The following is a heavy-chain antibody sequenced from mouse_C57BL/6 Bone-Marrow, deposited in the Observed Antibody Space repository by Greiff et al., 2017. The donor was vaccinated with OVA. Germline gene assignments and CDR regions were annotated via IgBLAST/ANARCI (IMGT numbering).Heavy chain of an antibody. V-gene: IGHV1-18*01. CDR2: INPNNGGT. D-gene: IGHD2-2*01. Sequence: EVKLQESGPELVKPGASVKIPCKASGYTFTDYNMDWVKQSHGKSLEWIGDINPNNGGTIYNQKFKGKATLTVDKSSSTAYMELRSLTSEDTAVYYCARREYVVTTKAWFAYWGQGTLVTVSA. CDR1: GYTFTDYN. CDR3: ARREYVVTTKAWFAY. J-gene: IGHJ3*01.